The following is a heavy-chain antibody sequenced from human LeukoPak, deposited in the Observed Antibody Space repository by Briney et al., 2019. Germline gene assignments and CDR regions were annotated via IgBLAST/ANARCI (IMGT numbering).Heavy chain of an antibody. V-gene: IGHV3-21*01. J-gene: IGHJ4*02. CDR1: GFTFSSCG. CDR3: ATETIGRHYDY. D-gene: IGHD1-14*01. CDR2: IGPTGTDR. Sequence: SGGSLRLSCAASGFTFSSCGFNWVRQAPGKGLEWVPAIGPTGTDRYYADSVRGRFTISRDNSKNSMYLQMDSLRDEDTAVYYCATETIGRHYDYWGQGTLLTVSS.